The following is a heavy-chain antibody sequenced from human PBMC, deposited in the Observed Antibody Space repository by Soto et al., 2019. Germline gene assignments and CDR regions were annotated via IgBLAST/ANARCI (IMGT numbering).Heavy chain of an antibody. J-gene: IGHJ4*02. D-gene: IGHD3-10*01. Sequence: SETLSLTCTVSGGSVSSGSYYWSWLRQPPGKTLEWIGYFYYSGSTNYNSSLNYNPSLRSRVTISVDTSKNQFSLKLTSVTPADTAVYYCARRITALEIFDSWGQGTLVTVS. CDR3: ARRITALEIFDS. CDR2: FYYSGSTNYNSSL. V-gene: IGHV4-61*01. CDR1: GGSVSSGSYY.